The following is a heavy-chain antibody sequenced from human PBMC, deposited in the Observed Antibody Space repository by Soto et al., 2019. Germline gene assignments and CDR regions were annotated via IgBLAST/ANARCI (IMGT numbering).Heavy chain of an antibody. Sequence: QVQMVQSGAEVKKPGSSVKVSCKASGGTFSNYGISWVRQAPGQGLEWVGGIIPIFGTTYYAQKFQGRVTITADESTNTAYMELSSLSSEDTAMYYCARDSGVGQWFDPWGQGTLVTVSS. J-gene: IGHJ5*02. CDR1: GGTFSNYG. V-gene: IGHV1-69*12. D-gene: IGHD3-10*01. CDR2: IIPIFGTT. CDR3: ARDSGVGQWFDP.